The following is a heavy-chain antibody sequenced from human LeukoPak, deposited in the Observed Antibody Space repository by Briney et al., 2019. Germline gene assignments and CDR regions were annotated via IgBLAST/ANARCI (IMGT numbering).Heavy chain of an antibody. D-gene: IGHD3-10*01. CDR2: IRPSGDNT. CDR3: ARDYGSGSYPRIYFEY. Sequence: GGSLRLSCAASGFTFSSYDMTWVRQAPGRGLEWVSSIRPSGDNTYYGDSVKGRFTISRDNSKNTLYLQMNSLRGEDTAVYYCARDYGSGSYPRIYFEYRGQGTLVTVSS. CDR1: GFTFSSYD. J-gene: IGHJ4*02. V-gene: IGHV3-23*01.